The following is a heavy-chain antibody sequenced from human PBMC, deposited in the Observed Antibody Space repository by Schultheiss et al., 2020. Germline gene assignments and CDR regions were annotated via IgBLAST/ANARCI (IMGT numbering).Heavy chain of an antibody. V-gene: IGHV3-33*06. Sequence: GESLKISCAASGFTFSSYGMHWVRQAPGKGLEWVALIWFDGSNEYYADSVKGRFTISRDNSKNTLYLQMNSLRAEDTAVYYCAKDRAVEHYFDNWGQGTLVTVSS. J-gene: IGHJ4*02. CDR3: AKDRAVEHYFDN. CDR1: GFTFSSYG. CDR2: IWFDGSNE.